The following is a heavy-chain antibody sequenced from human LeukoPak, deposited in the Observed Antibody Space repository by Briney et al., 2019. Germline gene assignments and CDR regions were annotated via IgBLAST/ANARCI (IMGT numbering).Heavy chain of an antibody. CDR3: ARRTAIDYYFDY. D-gene: IGHD2-21*02. CDR1: GFTFSSYA. J-gene: IGHJ4*02. V-gene: IGHV3-30-3*01. CDR2: ISYDGSNK. Sequence: PGTSLRLSCAASGFTFSSYAMPWVRQAPGKGLEWVAVISYDGSNKYYADSVKGRFTISRDNSKNTLYLQMNSLRAEDTAVYYCARRTAIDYYFDYWGQGTLVTVSS.